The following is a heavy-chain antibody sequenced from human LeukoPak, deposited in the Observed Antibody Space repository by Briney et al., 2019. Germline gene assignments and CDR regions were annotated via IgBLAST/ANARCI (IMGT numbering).Heavy chain of an antibody. J-gene: IGHJ3*02. Sequence: SETLSLTCTVSGGSIRSHYWNWIQQPPGKGLEWIGYVSYSGSTNYNPSLKSRVTISVDTSKNHLSLKLSSVTAADTAVYYCARLEEMPTIASAFDIWGQGTVVTVSS. D-gene: IGHD5-24*01. CDR2: VSYSGST. V-gene: IGHV4-59*08. CDR1: GGSIRSHY. CDR3: ARLEEMPTIASAFDI.